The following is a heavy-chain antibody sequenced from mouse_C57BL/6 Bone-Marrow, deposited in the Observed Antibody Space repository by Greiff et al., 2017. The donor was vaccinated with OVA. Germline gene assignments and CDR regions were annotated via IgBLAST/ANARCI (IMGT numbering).Heavy chain of an antibody. CDR1: GYTFTNYW. D-gene: IGHD4-1*01. CDR3: ARGELGGYFDY. J-gene: IGHJ2*01. V-gene: IGHV1-63*01. CDR2: IYPGGGYT. Sequence: VKLQESGAELVRPGTSVKMSCKASGYTFTNYWIGWAKQRPGHGLEWIGDIYPGGGYTNYNEKFKGKATLTADKSSSTAYMQFSSLTSEDSAIYYCARGELGGYFDYWGQGTTLTVSS.